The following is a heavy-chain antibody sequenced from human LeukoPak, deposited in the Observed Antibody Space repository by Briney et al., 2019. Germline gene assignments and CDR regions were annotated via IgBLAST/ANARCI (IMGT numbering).Heavy chain of an antibody. J-gene: IGHJ4*02. D-gene: IGHD3-10*01. CDR1: GFTFGDYA. Sequence: GGSLRLSCTTSGFTFGDYAMIWFRQAPGKGLEWVGFIRSKTYGGTAEYAASVKGRFTISRDDSKSLAYLQMNSLKTEDTAVYYCTTEDYGSGSYSFRYFDYWGQGTLVTVSS. CDR2: IRSKTYGGTA. CDR3: TTEDYGSGSYSFRYFDY. V-gene: IGHV3-49*03.